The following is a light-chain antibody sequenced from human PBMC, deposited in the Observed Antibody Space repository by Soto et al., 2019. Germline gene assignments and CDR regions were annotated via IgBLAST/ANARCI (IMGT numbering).Light chain of an antibody. CDR1: QSVSSSY. CDR3: QHYGDSPPLT. J-gene: IGKJ5*01. CDR2: GAS. Sequence: IVWAQSPGTLSLSPGERATLSCRASQSVSSSYLAWYQQKPGQAPRLRIYGASSRATGIPDRFSGRWSGTDFTPTISRLEPEDFAVYYCQHYGDSPPLTFGPGTRLEIK. V-gene: IGKV3-20*01.